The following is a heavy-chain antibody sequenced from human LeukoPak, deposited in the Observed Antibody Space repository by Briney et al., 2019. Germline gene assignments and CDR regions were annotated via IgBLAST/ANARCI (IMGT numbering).Heavy chain of an antibody. CDR1: GFTFSKSW. V-gene: IGHV3-7*01. D-gene: IGHD3-16*01. J-gene: IGHJ6*02. CDR3: ATYSHWVAGDV. CDR2: MNEDGREK. Sequence: GGSLRLSCAASGFTFSKSWMSWVRQAPGKGLECVPNMNEDGREKDYMDSVKGRFTISRENARKSLYLQMSSLRAEDTAVYYCATYSHWVAGDVWGQGTTVTVSS.